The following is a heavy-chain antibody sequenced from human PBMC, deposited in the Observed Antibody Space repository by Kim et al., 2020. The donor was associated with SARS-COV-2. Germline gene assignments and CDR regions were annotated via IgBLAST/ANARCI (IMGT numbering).Heavy chain of an antibody. D-gene: IGHD3-10*01. CDR3: ASRYVVRGVDYYYYGMDV. Sequence: ASVKVSCKASGYTFTSYAMHWVRQAPGQRLEWMGWINAGNGNTKYSQKFQGRVTITRDTSASTAYMELSSLRSEDTAVYYCASRYVVRGVDYYYYGMDVWGQGTTVTVSS. CDR2: INAGNGNT. V-gene: IGHV1-3*01. CDR1: GYTFTSYA. J-gene: IGHJ6*02.